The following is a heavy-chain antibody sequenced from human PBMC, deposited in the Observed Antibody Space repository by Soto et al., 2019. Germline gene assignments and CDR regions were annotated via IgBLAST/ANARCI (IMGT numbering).Heavy chain of an antibody. Sequence: SETLSLTCAVYGGSFSGYYWSWIRQPPGKGLEWIGEINHSGSTNYNPSLKSRVTISVDTSKNQFSLKLSSVTAADTAVYYCAALGVRGVKPFDYWGQGTLVTVS. CDR3: AALGVRGVKPFDY. V-gene: IGHV4-34*01. J-gene: IGHJ4*02. CDR2: INHSGST. D-gene: IGHD3-10*01. CDR1: GGSFSGYY.